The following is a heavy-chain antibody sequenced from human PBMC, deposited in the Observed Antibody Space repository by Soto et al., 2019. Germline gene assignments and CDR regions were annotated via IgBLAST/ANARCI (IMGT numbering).Heavy chain of an antibody. V-gene: IGHV3-23*01. CDR1: GFTFSSYS. CDR3: AKKVNSGPGSQYFDY. D-gene: IGHD3-10*01. Sequence: GGSLRLSCAASGFTFSSYSMSWVRQAPGKGLEWVSGFRTGGDDGTTYYADSVKGRFTISRDNSKNTLFLQMSSLRAEDTAIYYCAKKVNSGPGSQYFDYWGQGTLVTVSS. J-gene: IGHJ4*02. CDR2: FRTGGDDGTT.